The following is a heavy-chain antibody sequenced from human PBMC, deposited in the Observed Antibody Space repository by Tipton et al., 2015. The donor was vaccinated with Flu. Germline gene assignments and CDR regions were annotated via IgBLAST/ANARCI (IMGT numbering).Heavy chain of an antibody. V-gene: IGHV4-39*07. J-gene: IGHJ4*02. CDR2: LYDSGIT. CDR1: GGSIGSSTYC. CDR3: ARSSSAYDYVWGGSYYFDF. Sequence: TLSLTCTVFGGSIGSSTYCWGWIRQPPGKGLEWIGSLYDSGITYYNPSLKSRVTISLDTSKNQFSLKLISVTAADTAVYYCARSSSAYDYVWGGSYYFDFWGQGTLVTFSS. D-gene: IGHD3-16*01.